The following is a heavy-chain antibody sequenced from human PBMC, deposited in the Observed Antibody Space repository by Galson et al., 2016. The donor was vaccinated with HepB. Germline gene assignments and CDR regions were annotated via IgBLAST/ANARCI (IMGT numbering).Heavy chain of an antibody. D-gene: IGHD2-2*01. CDR1: GGTFSSYP. Sequence: VKVSCKASGGTFSSYPISWVRQAPGQGLEWMGGIIPTFGTATYAQKFQGRVTITADESTSTTYMQLSSLRSDDTAVYYCARGNVVLPAGVAYYYYGMDVWGQGTTVTVSS. CDR3: ARGNVVLPAGVAYYYYGMDV. V-gene: IGHV1-69*13. CDR2: IIPTFGTA. J-gene: IGHJ6*02.